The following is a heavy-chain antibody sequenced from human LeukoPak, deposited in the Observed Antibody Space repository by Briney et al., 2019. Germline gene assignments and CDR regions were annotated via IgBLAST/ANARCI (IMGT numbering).Heavy chain of an antibody. CDR1: GGSISNYY. CDR3: ASGSSGYDP. Sequence: SETLSLTCTVSGGSISNYYSSWIRQPAGKGLEWIGRIYSSGTTIYNPSLKSRVTMSVDTSKKQFSLKLSSVTAADTAVYFCASGSSGYDPWGQGTLVTVSS. V-gene: IGHV4-4*07. J-gene: IGHJ5*02. D-gene: IGHD5-12*01. CDR2: IYSSGTT.